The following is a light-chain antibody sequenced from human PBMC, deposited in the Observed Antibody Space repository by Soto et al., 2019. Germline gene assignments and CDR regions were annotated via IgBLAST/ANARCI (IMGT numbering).Light chain of an antibody. CDR1: ETVDTSS. J-gene: IGKJ3*01. V-gene: IGKV3-20*01. CDR2: SAS. CDR3: QQYNDWAPFT. Sequence: EIVLTQSPGTLSLSPGETATLSCRASETVDTSSLGWYQQKPGRAPSLLIYSASRRATGIPDRFDASGSATDFTLTISRLEPEDVAVYYCQQYNDWAPFTFGPGTKVDIK.